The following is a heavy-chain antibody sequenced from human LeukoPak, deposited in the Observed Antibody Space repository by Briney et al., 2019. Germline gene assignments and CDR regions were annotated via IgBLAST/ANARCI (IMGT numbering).Heavy chain of an antibody. CDR1: GVSISSSSYY. J-gene: IGHJ4*02. D-gene: IGHD4-17*01. CDR2: IYYSGST. V-gene: IGHV4-39*07. Sequence: SETLSLTCTVSGVSISSSSYYWGWIRQPPGKGLEWIGSIYYSGSTYYNPSLKSRVTISVDTSKNQFSLKLSSVTAADTAVYYCARVHDYGDLDYWGQGTLVTVSS. CDR3: ARVHDYGDLDY.